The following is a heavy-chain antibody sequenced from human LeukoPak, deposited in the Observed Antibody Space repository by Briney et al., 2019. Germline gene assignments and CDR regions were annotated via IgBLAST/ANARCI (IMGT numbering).Heavy chain of an antibody. D-gene: IGHD2-2*01. Sequence: ASVKVSCKASGYTFTDYYMHWLRQAPGQGLEWMGWISAYNGNTNYAQKLQGRVTMTTDTSTSTAYMELRSLRSDDTAVYYCARGDGGYCSSTSCYWNWFDPWGQGTLVTVSS. CDR3: ARGDGGYCSSTSCYWNWFDP. V-gene: IGHV1-18*04. CDR2: ISAYNGNT. CDR1: GYTFTDYY. J-gene: IGHJ5*02.